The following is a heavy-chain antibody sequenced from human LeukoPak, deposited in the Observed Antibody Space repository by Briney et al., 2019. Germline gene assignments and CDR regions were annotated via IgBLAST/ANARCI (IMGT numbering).Heavy chain of an antibody. CDR3: ASGSMVVITPNFDY. Sequence: PLETLSLTCAVYGGSFSGYYWSWIRQPPGKGLEWIGEINHSGSTNYNPSLKSRVTISVDTSKNQFSLKLSSVTAADTAVYYCASGSMVVITPNFDYWGQGTLVTVSS. CDR1: GGSFSGYY. CDR2: INHSGST. V-gene: IGHV4-34*01. J-gene: IGHJ4*02. D-gene: IGHD3-22*01.